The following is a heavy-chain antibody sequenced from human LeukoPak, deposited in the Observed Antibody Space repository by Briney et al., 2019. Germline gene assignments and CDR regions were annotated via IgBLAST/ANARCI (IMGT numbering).Heavy chain of an antibody. D-gene: IGHD5-12*01. CDR1: GFTFSSYS. CDR2: ISSSSSYI. Sequence: GGSLRLSCAASGFTFSSYSMNWVRQAPGKGLEWVSSISSSSSYIYYADSVKGRFTISRDNAKNSLYLQMNSLRAEDTAVYYCAREGVDSGFEDYGMDVWGQGTTVTVSS. J-gene: IGHJ6*02. V-gene: IGHV3-21*01. CDR3: AREGVDSGFEDYGMDV.